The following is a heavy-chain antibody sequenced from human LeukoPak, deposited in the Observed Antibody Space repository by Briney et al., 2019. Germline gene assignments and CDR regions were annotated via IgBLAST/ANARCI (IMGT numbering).Heavy chain of an antibody. D-gene: IGHD2-2*01. J-gene: IGHJ6*03. CDR1: GGSISSYY. CDR2: INYSGST. CDR3: ARVGNIVVGDYYYMDV. Sequence: SETLSLTCSGSGGSISSYYWSCIRQPPGKGLEWIGYINYSGSTKYNPSLKSRVTISVDTSKNQFSLKLSSVTAADTAVYYCARVGNIVVGDYYYMDVWGKGTTVTVSS. V-gene: IGHV4-59*01.